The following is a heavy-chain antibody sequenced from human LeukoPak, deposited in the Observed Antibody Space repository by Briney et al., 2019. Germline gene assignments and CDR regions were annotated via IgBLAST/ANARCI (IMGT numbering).Heavy chain of an antibody. V-gene: IGHV1-2*02. CDR3: ARLYCSSTSCYPRFSDY. CDR2: INPNSGGT. CDR1: GYTFTGYY. Sequence: GASVKVSCKASGYTFTGYYMHWVRQAPGQGLEWMGWINPNSGGTNYAQKFQGRVTMTRDTSISTAYMELSRLRSDDTAVYYCARLYCSSTSCYPRFSDYWGQGTLVTVSS. J-gene: IGHJ4*02. D-gene: IGHD2-2*01.